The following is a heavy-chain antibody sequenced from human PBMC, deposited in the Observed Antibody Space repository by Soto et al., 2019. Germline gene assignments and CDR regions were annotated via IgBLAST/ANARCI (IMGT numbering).Heavy chain of an antibody. V-gene: IGHV3-64*04. CDR2: ISTNGGST. Sequence: PGGSLRLSCSASGFTFSIYAMHWVRQAPGKGLEYVSSISTNGGSTHYADSVKGRFTISRDNSKNTQYLQMNSLRADDTAVYYCARGAHWFGEFPLHFDYWGQGTLVTVSS. J-gene: IGHJ4*02. CDR3: ARGAHWFGEFPLHFDY. CDR1: GFTFSIYA. D-gene: IGHD3-10*01.